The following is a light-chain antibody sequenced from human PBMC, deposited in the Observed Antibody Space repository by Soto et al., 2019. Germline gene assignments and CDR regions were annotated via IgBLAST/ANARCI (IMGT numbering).Light chain of an antibody. V-gene: IGKV3-15*01. J-gene: IGKJ1*01. CDR2: GAS. CDR1: QSVSSN. Sequence: EIVFTQSPGTLSLSPGERATLSCRASQSVSSNLAWYQQKPGQSPRLLIYGASTRANGVPARFSASGSGTEFTLNITSLQSEDFAVYYCQQFNDWPRTFGQGTKVDIK. CDR3: QQFNDWPRT.